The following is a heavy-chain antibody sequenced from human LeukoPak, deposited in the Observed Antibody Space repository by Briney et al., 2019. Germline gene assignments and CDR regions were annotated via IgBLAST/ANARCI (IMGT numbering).Heavy chain of an antibody. Sequence: GGSLRLSCAASGFTFDDYGMSWVRQAPGKGLEWVSGINWNGGRIGYADSVKGRFTISGDNTKNSLYLQMNSLRAEDTALYYCARDFSPHGYVWSDLGEVAFDIWGQGTMVTVSS. CDR3: ARDFSPHGYVWSDLGEVAFDI. D-gene: IGHD1-1*01. V-gene: IGHV3-20*04. CDR2: INWNGGRI. J-gene: IGHJ3*02. CDR1: GFTFDDYG.